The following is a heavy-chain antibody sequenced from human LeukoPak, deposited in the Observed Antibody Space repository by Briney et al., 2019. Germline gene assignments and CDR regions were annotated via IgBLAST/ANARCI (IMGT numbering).Heavy chain of an antibody. CDR2: ISAYNGNT. CDR1: GYTFTSYG. D-gene: IGHD3-22*01. J-gene: IGHJ4*02. Sequence: ASVKVSCKASGYTFTSYGSSWLRQAPGQGLEWMGWISAYNGNTNYAQNLQVRVTMTTDTSTSTAYVELRSLRSDDTAVYYCARENVYYDSSDYYPRFDYWGQGTLVTVSS. CDR3: ARENVYYDSSDYYPRFDY. V-gene: IGHV1-18*01.